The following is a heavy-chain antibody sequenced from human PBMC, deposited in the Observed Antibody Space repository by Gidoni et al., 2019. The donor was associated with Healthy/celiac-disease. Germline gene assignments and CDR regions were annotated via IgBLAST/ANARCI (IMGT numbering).Heavy chain of an antibody. CDR1: GFTFSSYA. J-gene: IGHJ5*02. CDR3: AKTPERVVPAAPNLFDP. Sequence: EVQLLESGGGLVQPGGSLRLSCAASGFTFSSYAMSWVPQAPGKGLEWVSAISGSGGSTYYADSVKGRFTISRDNSKNTLYLQMNSLRAEDTAVYYCAKTPERVVPAAPNLFDPWGQGTLVTVSS. V-gene: IGHV3-23*01. D-gene: IGHD2-2*01. CDR2: ISGSGGST.